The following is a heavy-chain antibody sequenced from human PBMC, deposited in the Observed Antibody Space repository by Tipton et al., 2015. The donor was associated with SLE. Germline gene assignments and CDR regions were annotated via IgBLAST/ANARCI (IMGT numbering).Heavy chain of an antibody. CDR2: INHSGTA. V-gene: IGHV4-34*10. CDR1: GGSFRGYY. J-gene: IGHJ2*01. CDR3: ARRVGNRYFDL. Sequence: LSLTCAVNGGSFRGYYWNWVRQSPGKGLEWIGQINHSGTAGYNPSLQSRVTLSVDTSKNQFTLSLSFVTAADTAVYYCARRVGNRYFDLWGRGTLVTVSS. D-gene: IGHD1/OR15-1a*01.